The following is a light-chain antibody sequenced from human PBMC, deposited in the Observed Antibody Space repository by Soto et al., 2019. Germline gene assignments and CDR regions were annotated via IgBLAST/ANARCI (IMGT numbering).Light chain of an antibody. CDR2: GAS. V-gene: IGKV1-9*01. CDR1: QGIRSY. CDR3: QRRNTFPPFFT. Sequence: DLQLTQSPSFLSASVGDRVTITCRASQGIRSYLAWYQQRPGKAPELLIYGASTWRAGGASRFSGSGAETEFTLPISSLQPEDFAAYVCQRRNTFPPFFTFGPGTKVDIK. J-gene: IGKJ3*01.